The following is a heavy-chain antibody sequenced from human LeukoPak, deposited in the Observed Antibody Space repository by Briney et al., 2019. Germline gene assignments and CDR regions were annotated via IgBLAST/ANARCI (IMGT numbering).Heavy chain of an antibody. V-gene: IGHV3-53*04. D-gene: IGHD3-22*01. CDR2: IYSGGST. CDR3: AKDVGNYDSSGYPDY. CDR1: GFTVSSNY. J-gene: IGHJ4*02. Sequence: GGSLRLSCAASGFTVSSNYMSWVRQAPGKGLEWVSVIYSGGSTYYADSVKGRFTISRHNSKNTLYLQMNSLRAEDTAVYYCAKDVGNYDSSGYPDYWGQGTLVTVSS.